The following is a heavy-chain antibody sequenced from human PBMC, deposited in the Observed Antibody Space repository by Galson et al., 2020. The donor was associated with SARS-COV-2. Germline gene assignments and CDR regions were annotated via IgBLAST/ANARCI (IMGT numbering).Heavy chain of an antibody. J-gene: IGHJ2*01. D-gene: IGHD1-20*01. Sequence: SETLSLTCTVSGYSISSGYYWGWIRQPPGKGLEWIGSIYHSGSTYYNPSLKSRVTISVDTSKNQFSLKLSSVTAADTAVYYCARDWGFNWPYWYFDLWGRGTLVTVSS. CDR3: ARDWGFNWPYWYFDL. CDR1: GYSISSGYY. V-gene: IGHV4-38-2*02. CDR2: IYHSGST.